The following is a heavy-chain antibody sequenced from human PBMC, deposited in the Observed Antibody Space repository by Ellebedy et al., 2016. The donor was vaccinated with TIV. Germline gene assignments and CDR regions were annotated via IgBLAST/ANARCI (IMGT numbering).Heavy chain of an antibody. Sequence: SETLSLTXTVSGGSISSYYWSWIRQPPGKGLEWIGYIHYSGSTNYNPSLKSRVTISVDTSKNQFSLKLSSVTAADTAVYYCARGAVYGDSNYFDYWGQGTLVTVSS. CDR3: ARGAVYGDSNYFDY. CDR1: GGSISSYY. CDR2: IHYSGST. D-gene: IGHD4-17*01. V-gene: IGHV4-59*01. J-gene: IGHJ4*02.